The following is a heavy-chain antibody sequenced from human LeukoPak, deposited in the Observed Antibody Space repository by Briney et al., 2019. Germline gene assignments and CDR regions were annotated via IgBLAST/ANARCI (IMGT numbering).Heavy chain of an antibody. Sequence: SETLSLTCTVSGGSISSGGYYWSWIRQHPGKGLEWIGYIYYSGSTYYNPSLKSRVTISVDTSKNQFSLKLSSVTAADTAVYYCAREGTGETTVTTGGVFDYWGQGTLVTVSS. CDR1: GGSISSGGYY. CDR3: AREGTGETTVTTGGVFDY. CDR2: IYYSGST. V-gene: IGHV4-31*03. D-gene: IGHD4-17*01. J-gene: IGHJ4*02.